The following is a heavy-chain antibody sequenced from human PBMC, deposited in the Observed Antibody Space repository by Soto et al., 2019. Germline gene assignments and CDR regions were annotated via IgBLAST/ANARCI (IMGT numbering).Heavy chain of an antibody. Sequence: QITLRESGPTLVKPTQALTLTCNFSGFSLTTLGAGVGWVRQPPGKALEWLALIYWDDDRQFSPSLKTRLTITKDPSKNLVVLTMTNIDPVDTGTYYCAHTQLTTDANAFDVWGPGTIGTVSS. D-gene: IGHD1-1*01. V-gene: IGHV2-5*02. J-gene: IGHJ3*01. CDR3: AHTQLTTDANAFDV. CDR2: IYWDDDR. CDR1: GFSLTTLGAG.